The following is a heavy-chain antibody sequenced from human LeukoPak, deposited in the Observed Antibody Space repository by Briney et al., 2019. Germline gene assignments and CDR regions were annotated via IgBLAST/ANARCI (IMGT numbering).Heavy chain of an antibody. CDR3: ARAAIAVAGDYHYHYMDV. Sequence: GASVKVSCKASGYTFTGHYMHWVRQAPGQGLEWMGWISPNSGDTDYAQRFRGRVSMTRDTSISTAYMELSRLRSDDTAVYYCARAAIAVAGDYHYHYMDVWGKGTTVTVSS. J-gene: IGHJ6*03. CDR2: ISPNSGDT. D-gene: IGHD6-19*01. CDR1: GYTFTGHY. V-gene: IGHV1-2*02.